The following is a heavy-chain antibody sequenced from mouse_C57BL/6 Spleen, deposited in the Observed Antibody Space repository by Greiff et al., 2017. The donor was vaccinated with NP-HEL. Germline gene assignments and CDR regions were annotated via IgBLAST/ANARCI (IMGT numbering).Heavy chain of an antibody. CDR1: GFSLTSYG. Sequence: QVHVKQSGPGLVQPSQSLSITCTVSGFSLTSYGVHWVRQSPGKGLEWLGVIWSGGSTDYNAAFISRLSISKDNSKSQVFFKMNSLQADDTAIYYCARNAYDYDFDYWGQGTTLTVSS. D-gene: IGHD2-4*01. J-gene: IGHJ2*01. CDR3: ARNAYDYDFDY. CDR2: IWSGGST. V-gene: IGHV2-2*01.